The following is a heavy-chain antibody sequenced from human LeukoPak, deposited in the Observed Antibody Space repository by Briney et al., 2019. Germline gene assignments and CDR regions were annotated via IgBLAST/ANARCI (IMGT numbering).Heavy chain of an antibody. CDR3: ARANYFDP. Sequence: SETLSLTCTVSGGSISSYYWSWTRQPPGKGLEWIGYIYYNGSTNYNPSLKSRVTISVDTSKNQFSLKLNSVTAADTAVYYCARANYFDPWGQGTLVTVSS. J-gene: IGHJ5*02. CDR1: GGSISSYY. CDR2: IYYNGST. V-gene: IGHV4-59*01.